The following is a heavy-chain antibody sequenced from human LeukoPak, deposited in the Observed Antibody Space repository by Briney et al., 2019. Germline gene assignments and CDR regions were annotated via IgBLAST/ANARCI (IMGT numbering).Heavy chain of an antibody. CDR3: ARGSQYYYDSSGRRGYFEY. D-gene: IGHD3-22*01. V-gene: IGHV4-34*01. CDR1: GGSFSGYY. J-gene: IGHJ4*02. CDR2: INRSGST. Sequence: TSETLSLTCAVYGGSFSGYYWSWIRQPPGKGLEWIGEINRSGSTNYNPSLKSRVTISVDTSKNQFSLKLSSVTAADTAVYYCARGSQYYYDSSGRRGYFEYWGQGTLVTVSS.